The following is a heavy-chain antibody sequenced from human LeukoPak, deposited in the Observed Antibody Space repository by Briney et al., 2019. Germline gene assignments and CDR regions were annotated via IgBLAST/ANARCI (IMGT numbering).Heavy chain of an antibody. D-gene: IGHD3-10*01. Sequence: SQILSLTCAISGDSLSSNNVAWDWIRPSPSRGLEWLGSINYRSTWYFDYAVSVSSRITINPDTSKNQVSLQLNFVTPEDTAVYYCARGYYGSGQRNSYYRGMDVWGQGTTGTASS. CDR2: INYRSTWYF. J-gene: IGHJ6*02. V-gene: IGHV6-1*01. CDR1: GDSLSSNNVA. CDR3: ARGYYGSGQRNSYYRGMDV.